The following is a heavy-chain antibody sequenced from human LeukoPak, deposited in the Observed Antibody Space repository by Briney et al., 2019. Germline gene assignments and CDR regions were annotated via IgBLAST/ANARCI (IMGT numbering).Heavy chain of an antibody. Sequence: SETPSLTCAVSGGSISSGGYSWSWIRQPPGKGLEWIGYIYHSGSTYYNPSLKSRVTISVGRTKNQFSLKLSSVTAADTAVYYCARGWGSFDLWGRGTLVTVSS. CDR3: ARGWGSFDL. CDR1: GGSISSGGYS. J-gene: IGHJ2*01. D-gene: IGHD6-13*01. V-gene: IGHV4-30-2*01. CDR2: IYHSGST.